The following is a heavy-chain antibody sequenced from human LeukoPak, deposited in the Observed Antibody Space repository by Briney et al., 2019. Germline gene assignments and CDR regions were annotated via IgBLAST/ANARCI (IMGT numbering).Heavy chain of an antibody. D-gene: IGHD1-26*01. CDR1: GGSISSYY. CDR2: IYTSGST. V-gene: IGHV4-4*07. J-gene: IGHJ4*02. Sequence: SETLSLTCTVSGGSISSYYWSWIRQPAGRGLEWIGRIYTSGSTNYNPSLKSRVTMSVDTSKNQFSLKLSSVTAADTAVYYCARDSKSGRYFDYWGQGTLVTVSS. CDR3: ARDSKSGRYFDY.